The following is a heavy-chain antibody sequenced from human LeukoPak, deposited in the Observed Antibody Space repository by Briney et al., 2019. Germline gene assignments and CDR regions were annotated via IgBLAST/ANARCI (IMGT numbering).Heavy chain of an antibody. CDR2: ISYDGSNK. CDR1: GFTFSSYA. J-gene: IGHJ6*03. D-gene: IGHD4-11*01. CDR3: AKFPHPPTVTTDYYYYYYMDV. Sequence: PGGSLGLSCAASGFTFSSYAMHWVRQAPGKGLEWVAVISYDGSNKYYADSVKGRFTISRDNSKNTLYLQMNSLRAEDTAVYYCAKFPHPPTVTTDYYYYYYMDVWGKGTTVTVSS. V-gene: IGHV3-30-3*02.